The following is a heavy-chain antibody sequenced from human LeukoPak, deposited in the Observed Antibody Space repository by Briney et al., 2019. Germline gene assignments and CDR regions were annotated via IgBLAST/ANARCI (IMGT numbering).Heavy chain of an antibody. CDR3: ARGVLVLRFLEWADYYMDV. V-gene: IGHV1-69*05. J-gene: IGHJ6*03. Sequence: ASVKVSCKASGGTFSSYAISWVRQAPGQGLEWMGGIIPIFGTANYAQKFQGRVTITTDESTSTAYMELSSLRSEDTAVYYCARGVLVLRFLEWADYYMDVWGKGTTVTVSS. D-gene: IGHD3-3*01. CDR2: IIPIFGTA. CDR1: GGTFSSYA.